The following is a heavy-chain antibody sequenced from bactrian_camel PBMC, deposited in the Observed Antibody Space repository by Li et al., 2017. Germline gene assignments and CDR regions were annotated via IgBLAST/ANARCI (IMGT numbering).Heavy chain of an antibody. CDR3: VADPSVFPVCQIGVMRMTY. V-gene: IGHV3S40*01. J-gene: IGHJ4*01. D-gene: IGHD7*01. CDR2: ISSLGALT. CDR1: GFTFSRYD. Sequence: VQLVESGGGLVQPGGSLRLSCAASGFTFSRYDMIWVRQAPGKGLEWVSSISSLGALTYYADSVKGQFTISRDNAKNTLYLQMDGLKPEDTAMYYCVADPSVFPVCQIGVMRMTYRGQGTQVTVS.